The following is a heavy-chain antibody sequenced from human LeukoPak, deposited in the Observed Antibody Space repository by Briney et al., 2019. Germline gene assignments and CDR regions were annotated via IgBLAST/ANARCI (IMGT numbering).Heavy chain of an antibody. Sequence: PSETLSLTCTVSGYSISSGYYWGWIRQPPGKGLEWIGSIYHSGSTYYNPSLKSRVTISVDTSKNQFSLKLSSVTAADTAVYYCARAYSSGYHYDYWGQGTLVTVSS. D-gene: IGHD3-22*01. CDR2: IYHSGST. CDR1: GYSISSGYY. V-gene: IGHV4-38-2*02. CDR3: ARAYSSGYHYDY. J-gene: IGHJ4*02.